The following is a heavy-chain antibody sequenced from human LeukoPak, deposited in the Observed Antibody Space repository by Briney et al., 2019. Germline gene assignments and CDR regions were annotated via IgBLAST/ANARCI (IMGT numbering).Heavy chain of an antibody. CDR1: GYTFTSYY. CDR3: ARIYYDFWSGYHFDY. J-gene: IGHJ4*02. D-gene: IGHD3-3*01. Sequence: SVKVSCKASGYTFTSYYMHWVRQAPGQGLEWMGGIIPIFGTANYAQKFQGRVTITADESTSTAYMELSSLRSEDTAVYYCARIYYDFWSGYHFDYWGQGTLVTVSS. V-gene: IGHV1-69*13. CDR2: IIPIFGTA.